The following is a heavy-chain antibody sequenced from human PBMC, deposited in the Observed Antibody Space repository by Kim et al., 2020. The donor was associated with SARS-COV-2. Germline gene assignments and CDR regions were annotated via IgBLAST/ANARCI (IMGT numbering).Heavy chain of an antibody. CDR1: GFTFSSYW. CDR2: IKQDGSEK. Sequence: GGSLRLSCAASGFTFSSYWMSWVRQAPGKGLEWVANIKQDGSEKYYVDSVKGRFTISRDNAKNSLYLQMNSLRAEDTAVYYCAREGSVGWLACFDYWGQGTLVTVSS. V-gene: IGHV3-7*01. D-gene: IGHD1-26*01. J-gene: IGHJ4*02. CDR3: AREGSVGWLACFDY.